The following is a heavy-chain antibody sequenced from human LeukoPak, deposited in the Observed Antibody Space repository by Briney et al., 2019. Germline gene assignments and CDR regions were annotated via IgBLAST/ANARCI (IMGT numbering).Heavy chain of an antibody. CDR2: IYHSGST. J-gene: IGHJ4*02. CDR3: ARVLAVARWDY. CDR1: GVSISSSNSY. Sequence: SETLSLTCTVSGVSISSSNSYWGWIRQPPGKGLEWIGSIYHSGSTYYNPSLKSRVTISVDTSKNQFSLKLSSVTAADTAVYYCARVLAVARWDYWGQGTLVTVSS. V-gene: IGHV4-39*07. D-gene: IGHD6-19*01.